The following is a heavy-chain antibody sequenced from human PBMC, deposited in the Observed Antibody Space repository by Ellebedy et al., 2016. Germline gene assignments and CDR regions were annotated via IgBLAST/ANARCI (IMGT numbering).Heavy chain of an antibody. Sequence: SETLSLTCTVSGGSISSSSYYWGWIRQPPGKGLEWIGSIYYSRSTNYNPSLKSRVTISVDTSKNQFSLKLSSVTAADTAVYYCATGNYSHMALDYWGQGTLVTVSS. D-gene: IGHD1-7*01. CDR2: IYYSRST. CDR1: GGSISSSSYY. J-gene: IGHJ4*02. V-gene: IGHV4-39*07. CDR3: ATGNYSHMALDY.